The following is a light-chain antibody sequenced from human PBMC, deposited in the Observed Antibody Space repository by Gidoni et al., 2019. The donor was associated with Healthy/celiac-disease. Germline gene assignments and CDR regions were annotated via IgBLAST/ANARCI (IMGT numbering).Light chain of an antibody. CDR3: QQRSNWPGVT. J-gene: IGKJ5*01. CDR1: QSVSSY. V-gene: IGKV3-11*01. Sequence: EIVLTQSPATLSLSPGARATLTCRASQSVSSYLAWYQQKPGQAPRLLIYDASNRATGIPARCSGSGSATDVTLTISSLEPEDFAVDYCQQRSNWPGVTFGQGTRLEIK. CDR2: DAS.